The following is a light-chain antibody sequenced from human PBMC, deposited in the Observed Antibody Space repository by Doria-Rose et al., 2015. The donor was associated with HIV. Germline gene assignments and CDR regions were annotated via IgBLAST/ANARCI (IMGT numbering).Light chain of an antibody. CDR3: HQYGTSWT. Sequence: EIVMTQSPGTQSLSPGERATLSCRASQSFSSTYLAWYQQKPGQAPSLLIYDGSTSATGIPDRFSASGSGTDFTLTNNRLEPEDFALYYCHQYGTSWTFGQGTKVEI. J-gene: IGKJ1*01. V-gene: IGKV3-20*01. CDR2: DGS. CDR1: QSFSSTY.